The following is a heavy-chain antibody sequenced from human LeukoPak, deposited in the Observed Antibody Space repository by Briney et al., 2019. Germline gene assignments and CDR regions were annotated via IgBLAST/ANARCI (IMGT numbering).Heavy chain of an antibody. D-gene: IGHD3-22*01. CDR1: GYSISSGYY. Sequence: SETLSLTCTVSGYSISSGYYWGWIRQPPGKGLEWIGSFYHSGSTYYNPSLKSRVTISVDTSKNQFSLKLSSVTAADTAVYYCAREYYYDSSGYPDAFDIWGQGTMVTVSS. CDR2: FYHSGST. V-gene: IGHV4-38-2*02. CDR3: AREYYYDSSGYPDAFDI. J-gene: IGHJ3*02.